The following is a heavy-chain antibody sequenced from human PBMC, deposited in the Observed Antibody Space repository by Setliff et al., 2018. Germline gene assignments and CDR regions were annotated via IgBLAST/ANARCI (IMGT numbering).Heavy chain of an antibody. CDR2: INQDGSVK. CDR3: ARYGVGDRNWGRYYFDY. Sequence: PGGSLRLSCAASGLTFSNNYMSWVRQAPGKGLEWVANINQDGSVKYYVDSVKGRFTISRDNAKNSVYLQMNSLRAEDTAVYYCARYGVGDRNWGRYYFDYWGQGTLVTVSS. J-gene: IGHJ4*02. V-gene: IGHV3-7*01. CDR1: GLTFSNNY. D-gene: IGHD7-27*01.